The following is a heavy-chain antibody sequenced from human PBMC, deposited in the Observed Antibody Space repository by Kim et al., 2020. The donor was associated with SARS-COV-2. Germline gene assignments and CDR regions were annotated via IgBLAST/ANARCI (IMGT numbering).Heavy chain of an antibody. Sequence: GGSLRLSCAASGFTFSSYWMSWVRQAPGKGLEWVANIKQDGSEKYYVDSVKGRFTISRDNAKNSLYLQMNSLRAEDTAVYYCARDDKGGSRRFDPWGQGTLVTVSS. CDR2: IKQDGSEK. CDR3: ARDDKGGSRRFDP. D-gene: IGHD2-15*01. CDR1: GFTFSSYW. J-gene: IGHJ5*02. V-gene: IGHV3-7*01.